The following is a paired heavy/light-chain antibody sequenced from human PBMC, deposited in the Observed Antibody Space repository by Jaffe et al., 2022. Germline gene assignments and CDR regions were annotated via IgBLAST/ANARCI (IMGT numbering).Heavy chain of an antibody. CDR3: ARWNGYYYDKGSPAGN. J-gene: IGHJ4*02. D-gene: IGHD3-22*01. CDR1: GYSISSGYY. Sequence: QVQLQESGPGLVKPSETLSLTCAVSGYSISSGYYWGWIRQPPGKGLEWIGSIYHSGSTYYNPSLKSRVTISVDTSKNQFSLKLSSVTAADTAVYYCARWNGYYYDKGSPAGNWGQGTLVTVSS. CDR2: IYHSGST. V-gene: IGHV4-38-2*01.
Light chain of an antibody. CDR1: QGISSA. V-gene: IGKV1-13*02. Sequence: AIQLTQSPSSLSASVGDRVTITCRASQGISSALAWYQQKPGKAPKLLIYDASSLESGVPSRFSGSGSGTDFTLTISSLQPEDFATYYCQQFNSYPHRLTFGGGTKVEIK. CDR3: QQFNSYPHRLT. J-gene: IGKJ4*01. CDR2: DAS.